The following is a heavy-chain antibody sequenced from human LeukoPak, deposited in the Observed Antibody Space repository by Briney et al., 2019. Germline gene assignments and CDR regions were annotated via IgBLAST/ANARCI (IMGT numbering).Heavy chain of an antibody. CDR1: AYTFSNHW. Sequence: AESLKISSHGSAYTFSNHWIGWGRHTPGKGLEWMGIIYFNDSDTSYSQSLQGQVTMSADKTLRTAYLQWSRLKASDTAIYYCARRELAPERYFRYWGEGSLVSVSS. D-gene: IGHD3-10*01. V-gene: IGHV5-51*01. CDR3: ARRELAPERYFRY. J-gene: IGHJ4*02. CDR2: IYFNDSDT.